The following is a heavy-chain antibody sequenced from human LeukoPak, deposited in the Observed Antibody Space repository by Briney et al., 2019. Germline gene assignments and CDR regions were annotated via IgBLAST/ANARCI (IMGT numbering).Heavy chain of an antibody. CDR2: IVPIFGTE. CDR3: ARGGWLQPWGYFDY. CDR1: GGTFSSYA. Sequence: SVKVSCKASGGTFSSYAISWVRQAPGQGLEWMGGIVPIFGTENYAQKFKGRVTIATDESTSTAYMELSSLRSEDTAVYYCARGGWLQPWGYFDYWGQGTLVTVSS. V-gene: IGHV1-69*05. J-gene: IGHJ4*02. D-gene: IGHD5-24*01.